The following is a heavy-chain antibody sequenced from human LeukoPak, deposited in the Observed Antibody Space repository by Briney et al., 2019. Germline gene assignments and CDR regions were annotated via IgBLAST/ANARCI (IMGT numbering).Heavy chain of an antibody. CDR1: GGSVSSGSYY. V-gene: IGHV4-39*01. D-gene: IGHD3-3*01. CDR3: ARHSGLRSPFDP. J-gene: IGHJ5*02. CDR2: IYYSGST. Sequence: VKPSETLSLTCTVSGGSVSSGSYYWSWIRQPPGKGLEWIGSIYYSGSTYYNPSLKSRITISVDMSKNQFSLKLSSVTAADTALYYCARHSGLRSPFDPWGQGTLVTVTS.